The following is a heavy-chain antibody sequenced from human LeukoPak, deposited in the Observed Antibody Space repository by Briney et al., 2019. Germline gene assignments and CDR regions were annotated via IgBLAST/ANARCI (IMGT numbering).Heavy chain of an antibody. CDR2: ISSSGSTI. V-gene: IGHV3-48*03. CDR3: ARDYGDYGDY. D-gene: IGHD4-17*01. Sequence: GGSLRLSCAASGFTFSSYEMNWVRQAPGKGLEWVSYISSSGSTIYYADSVKGRFTISRGNAKNSLYLQMNSLRAEDTAVYYCARDYGDYGDYWGQGTLVTVSS. J-gene: IGHJ4*02. CDR1: GFTFSSYE.